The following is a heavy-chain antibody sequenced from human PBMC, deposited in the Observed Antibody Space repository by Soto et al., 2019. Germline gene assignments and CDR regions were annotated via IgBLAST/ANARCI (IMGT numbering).Heavy chain of an antibody. Sequence: EVQLVQSGAEVKKPGESLKISCKGSGYSFTSYWIGWVRQMPGKGLEWMGIIYPGDSDTRYSPSFQGQVTISADKSISTAYLQWSSLKASDTAMYYCARQGDLIARFGELTTTVAFDIWGQGTMVTVSS. CDR3: ARQGDLIARFGELTTTVAFDI. V-gene: IGHV5-51*01. D-gene: IGHD3-10*01. CDR2: IYPGDSDT. J-gene: IGHJ3*02. CDR1: GYSFTSYW.